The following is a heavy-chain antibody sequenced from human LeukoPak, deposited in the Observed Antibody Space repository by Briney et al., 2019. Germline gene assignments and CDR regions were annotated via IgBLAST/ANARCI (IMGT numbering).Heavy chain of an antibody. V-gene: IGHV3-30*18. CDR1: GXTFSSYG. D-gene: IGHD3-16*01. Sequence: PGRSLRLSCAASGXTFSSYGMHWVRQAPGKGLEWVAVISYDGINKYYADSVKGRFTISRDNSKNTLYLQMNSLRPEDTAIFYCAKGGGDHWGYFHYWGRGALVTVSS. J-gene: IGHJ4*02. CDR2: ISYDGINK. CDR3: AKGGGDHWGYFHY.